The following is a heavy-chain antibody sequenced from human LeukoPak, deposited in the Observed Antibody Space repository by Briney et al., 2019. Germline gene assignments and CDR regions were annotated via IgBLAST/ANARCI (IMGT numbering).Heavy chain of an antibody. CDR1: GFTVSNNY. CDR3: AGRRVLDASFDY. V-gene: IGHV3-66*02. D-gene: IGHD3-16*01. Sequence: PGGSLLLSCAASGFTVSNNYMSWVRQAPGKGLEWVSVIYSGDNTYYVESVKGRFTISRDNSKNTLFLQMNRLRAEDTAVYYCAGRRVLDASFDYWGQGTLVTVSS. J-gene: IGHJ4*02. CDR2: IYSGDNT.